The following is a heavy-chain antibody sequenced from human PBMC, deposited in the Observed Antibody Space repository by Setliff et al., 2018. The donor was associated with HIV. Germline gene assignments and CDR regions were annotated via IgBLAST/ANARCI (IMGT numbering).Heavy chain of an antibody. J-gene: IGHJ4*02. D-gene: IGHD3-10*01. CDR2: IYARGST. CDR1: GHAISSGYY. CDR3: ARELLRSWDGSENSYKPYYFDY. Sequence: PSETLSLTCAVSGHAISSGYYWGWIRRPPGKGLEWIGSIYARGSTYYNPSLKSRVTISVDTSKNQFSLKLSSVTAADTAGYYCARELLRSWDGSENSYKPYYFDYWGQGTLVTVSS. V-gene: IGHV4-38-2*02.